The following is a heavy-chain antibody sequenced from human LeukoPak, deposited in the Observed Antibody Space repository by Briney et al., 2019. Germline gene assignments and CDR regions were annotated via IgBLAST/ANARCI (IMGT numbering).Heavy chain of an antibody. Sequence: SSVKVSCXASGGTFSSYAISWVRRARGQGLEWMGGIIPIFGTANYAQKFQGRVTITTDESTSTAYMGLSSLRSEDTAVYYCAGGDHYDSSGYWVPFDYWGQGTLVTVSS. V-gene: IGHV1-69*05. J-gene: IGHJ4*02. CDR1: GGTFSSYA. D-gene: IGHD3-22*01. CDR2: IIPIFGTA. CDR3: AGGDHYDSSGYWVPFDY.